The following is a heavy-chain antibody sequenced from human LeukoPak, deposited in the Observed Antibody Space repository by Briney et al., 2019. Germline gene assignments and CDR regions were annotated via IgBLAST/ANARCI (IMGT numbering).Heavy chain of an antibody. Sequence: SQTLSLTCAISGDSVSSNSAAWNWIRQSPSRGLEWLGRTYYRSKWYNDYAVSVKSRITINPDTSKNQFSLQLNSVTPEDTAVYYCARKAATVTTYYYYYYYMDVWGKGTTVTVSS. CDR3: ARKAATVTTYYYYYYYMDV. CDR1: GDSVSSNSAA. J-gene: IGHJ6*03. CDR2: TYYRSKWYN. V-gene: IGHV6-1*01. D-gene: IGHD4-17*01.